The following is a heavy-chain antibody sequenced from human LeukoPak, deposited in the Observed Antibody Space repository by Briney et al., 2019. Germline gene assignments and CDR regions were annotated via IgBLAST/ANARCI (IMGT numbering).Heavy chain of an antibody. V-gene: IGHV3-21*06. J-gene: IGHJ5*02. CDR2: LSSTSSDK. CDR1: GFSFSSYS. Sequence: GGSLRLSCAASGFSFSSYSMNWVRQAPGKGLEWVSSLSSTSSDKRYAESVTGRFTISRDNPKNSVYLQMNSLRVEDTAVYRCARQGRSYINPNRGWFDPWGQGTLVIVSS. D-gene: IGHD2/OR15-2a*01. CDR3: ARQGRSYINPNRGWFDP.